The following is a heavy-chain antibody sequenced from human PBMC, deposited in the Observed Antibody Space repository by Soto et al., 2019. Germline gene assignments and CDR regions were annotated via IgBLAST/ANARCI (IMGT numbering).Heavy chain of an antibody. CDR3: ARSPPSSYYGGSGTFDY. D-gene: IGHD3-10*01. Sequence: QLQLQESGPGQVRPSGTLSLTCAVSGGFTSTNNWWSWVRQPPGKGLEWIGDAYHSGSTEYNPSLKRRVSISVDKSKKPNSLKLTSATAADTAVYYCARSPPSSYYGGSGTFDYWGQGTLVTVSS. CDR1: GGFTSTNNW. V-gene: IGHV4-4*02. CDR2: AYHSGST. J-gene: IGHJ4*02.